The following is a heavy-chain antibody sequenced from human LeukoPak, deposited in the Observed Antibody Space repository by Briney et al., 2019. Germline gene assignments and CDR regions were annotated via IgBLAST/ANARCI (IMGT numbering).Heavy chain of an antibody. CDR2: IYYSGST. CDR3: TRVSSKPPHIWFDP. V-gene: IGHV4-59*01. CDR1: GGSISSYY. Sequence: SETLSLTCTVSGGSISSYYWSWIRQPPGKGLEWIGYIYYSGSTNYNPSLKSRVTVSVDTSKNQFSLKLSSVTAADTAVYYCTRVSSKPPHIWFDPWGQGTLVTVSS. D-gene: IGHD4-11*01. J-gene: IGHJ5*02.